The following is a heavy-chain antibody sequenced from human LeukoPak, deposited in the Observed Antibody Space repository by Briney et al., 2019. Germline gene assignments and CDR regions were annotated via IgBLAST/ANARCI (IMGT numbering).Heavy chain of an antibody. D-gene: IGHD3-10*01. CDR1: GFTFSSYE. V-gene: IGHV3-48*03. J-gene: IGHJ4*02. Sequence: GGSLRLSCAASGFTFSSYEMNWVRQAPGKGLEWVSYISSSGTTMYYADSMKGRFTVSRDNAKNSLYLQINTLRAEDTAVYYCARWFGYGFDYWGQGTLVTVSS. CDR3: ARWFGYGFDY. CDR2: ISSSGTTM.